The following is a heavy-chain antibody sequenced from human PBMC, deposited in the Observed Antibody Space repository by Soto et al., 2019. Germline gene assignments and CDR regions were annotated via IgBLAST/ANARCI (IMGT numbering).Heavy chain of an antibody. CDR2: ISSSSSYI. D-gene: IGHD5-12*01. CDR3: ARDGSRGYSGYDDSPSTYYYYGMDV. V-gene: IGHV3-21*01. J-gene: IGHJ6*02. CDR1: GFTFSSYS. Sequence: PGGSLRLSCAASGFTFSSYSMNWVRQAPGKGLEWVSSISSSSSYIYYADSVKGRFTISRDNAKNSLYLQMNSLRAEDTAVYYCARDGSRGYSGYDDSPSTYYYYGMDVWGQGTTVTVSS.